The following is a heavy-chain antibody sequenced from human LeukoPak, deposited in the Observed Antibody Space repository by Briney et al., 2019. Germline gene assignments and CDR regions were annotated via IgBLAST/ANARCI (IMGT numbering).Heavy chain of an antibody. CDR2: ISAYNGNT. CDR3: ATYGLYSSSWYPSAEYFQH. Sequence: ASVKVSCKASGYTFTSYGISWVRQAPGQGLEWMGWISAYNGNTNYAQKLQGRVTMTTDTSTSTAYMELRSLRSDDTAVYYCATYGLYSSSWYPSAEYFQHWGQGTLVTVSS. V-gene: IGHV1-18*01. J-gene: IGHJ1*01. D-gene: IGHD6-13*01. CDR1: GYTFTSYG.